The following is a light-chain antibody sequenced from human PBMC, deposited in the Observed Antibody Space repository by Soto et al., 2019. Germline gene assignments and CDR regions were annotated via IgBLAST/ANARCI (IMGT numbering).Light chain of an antibody. CDR3: QQYGSSPRT. V-gene: IGKV3-20*01. CDR2: DAS. J-gene: IGKJ1*01. Sequence: EIVLTQSPGTLSLSPGERATLSCRASQSVSSSYFAWYQQKPGQAPRLLIYDASSRATGIPDRFSGSGSGTEFTLTISRLEPEDFAVYYCQQYGSSPRTFGQGTKVEIK. CDR1: QSVSSSY.